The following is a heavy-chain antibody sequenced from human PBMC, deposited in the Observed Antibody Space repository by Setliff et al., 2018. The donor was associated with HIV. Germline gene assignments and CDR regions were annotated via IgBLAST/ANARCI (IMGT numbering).Heavy chain of an antibody. J-gene: IGHJ3*01. Sequence: ASVKVSCKASGYRFSKYGVSGVRQAPGQGLEWMGWISGFNGNTKYGQSFQGRVTMTIDTSATPVYMELRSLRSDDTAVYYCGRVPYRSAWFSGGHNPFDVWGQGTMVTVSS. CDR1: GYRFSKYG. CDR2: ISGFNGNT. D-gene: IGHD6-19*01. V-gene: IGHV1-18*01. CDR3: GRVPYRSAWFSGGHNPFDV.